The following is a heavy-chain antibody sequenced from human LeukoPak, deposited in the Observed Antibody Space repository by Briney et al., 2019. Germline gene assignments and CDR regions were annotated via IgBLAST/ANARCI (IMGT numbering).Heavy chain of an antibody. V-gene: IGHV4-34*01. J-gene: IGHJ4*02. CDR2: INHSGST. Sequence: GSLRLSCAASGFTFSSYAMSWVRQPPGKGLEWIGEINHSGSTNYNPSLKSRVTISVDTSKNQFSLKLSSVTAADTAVYYCARGLGTMVRGVIIAFDYWGQGTLVTVSS. CDR1: GFTFSSYA. D-gene: IGHD3-10*01. CDR3: ARGLGTMVRGVIIAFDY.